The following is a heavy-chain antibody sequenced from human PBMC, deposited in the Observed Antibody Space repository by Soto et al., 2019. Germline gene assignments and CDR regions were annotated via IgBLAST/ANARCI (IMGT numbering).Heavy chain of an antibody. CDR2: IYHSGNT. J-gene: IGHJ5*02. V-gene: IGHV4-30-2*01. Sequence: QLQPQESGSGLVKPSQTLSLTCAVSGGSISSGGYSWSWIRQPPGKGLERIGYIYHSGNTYYNPSHQSRVRISGDRSKNHFSPKVSSVTAAETAVYYCARVPSPWGQGTLVTVSS. CDR1: GGSISSGGYS. CDR3: ARVPSP.